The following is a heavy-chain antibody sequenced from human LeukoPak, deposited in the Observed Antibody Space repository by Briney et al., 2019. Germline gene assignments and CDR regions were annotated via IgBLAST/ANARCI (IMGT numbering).Heavy chain of an antibody. V-gene: IGHV3-33*06. Sequence: GGSLRLSCAASGFTFSSYGMHWVRQAPGKGLEWVAVIWYDGSNKYYADSVKGRFTTSRDNSKNTLYLQMNSLRAEDAAVYYCAKESRGYSYGYGFDYWGQGTLVTVSS. J-gene: IGHJ4*02. CDR3: AKESRGYSYGYGFDY. D-gene: IGHD5-18*01. CDR2: IWYDGSNK. CDR1: GFTFSSYG.